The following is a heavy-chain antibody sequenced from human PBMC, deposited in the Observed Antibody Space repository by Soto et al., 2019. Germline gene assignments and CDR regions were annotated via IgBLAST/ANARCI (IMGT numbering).Heavy chain of an antibody. J-gene: IGHJ4*02. D-gene: IGHD3-3*01. V-gene: IGHV2-5*02. CDR3: AHRVLRTVFGLVTTTAIYFDF. CDR2: IYWDYDK. CDR1: GFSLTTSGVG. Sequence: QITLNESGPTVVRPTETLTLTCRFSGFSLTTSGVGVGWVRQSPGKAPEWLALIYWDYDKRYSESLKSRLTITKDTSKNQVVLTVANLDPTDTATYYCAHRVLRTVFGLVTTTAIYFDFWGQGTPVAVSS.